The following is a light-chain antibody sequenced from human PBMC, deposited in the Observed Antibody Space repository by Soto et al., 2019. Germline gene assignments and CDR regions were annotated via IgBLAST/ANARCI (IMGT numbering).Light chain of an antibody. CDR2: DVD. V-gene: IGLV2-14*01. CDR1: SSDVGGYNY. J-gene: IGLJ1*01. Sequence: QSVLTQPASVSGSPGQSITISCTGTSSDVGGYNYVSWYQQHPGTAPKLIIYDVDNRPSVVSSCFSGSKSGNTASLTISGLQAEDEADYYCSSYSSSSTPNYGFGTGTKVTVL. CDR3: SSYSSSSTPNYG.